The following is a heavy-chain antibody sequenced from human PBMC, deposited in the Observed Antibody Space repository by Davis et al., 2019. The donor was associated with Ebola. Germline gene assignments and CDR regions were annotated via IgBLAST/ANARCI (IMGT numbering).Heavy chain of an antibody. CDR2: IYPGDSDT. D-gene: IGHD1-26*01. Sequence: GESLKISCKGSGYSFTSYWIGWVRQMPGKGLEWMGIIYPGDSDTRYSPSFQGQVTISADKSISTAYLQWSSLKASDTAMYYCARGDTGGYYYYGMDVWGQGTTVTVSS. V-gene: IGHV5-51*01. CDR1: GYSFTSYW. CDR3: ARGDTGGYYYYGMDV. J-gene: IGHJ6*02.